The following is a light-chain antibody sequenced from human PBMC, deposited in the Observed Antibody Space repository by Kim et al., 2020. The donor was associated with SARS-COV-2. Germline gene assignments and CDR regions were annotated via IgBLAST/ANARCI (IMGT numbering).Light chain of an antibody. J-gene: IGLJ1*01. Sequence: QSITISCTGTSSEVGSYNLVSWYQQHPGKAPKLMIYEVSKRPSGVSNRFSGSKSGNTASLTISGLQAEDEADYYCCSYAGSSTFYVFGTGTKVTVL. V-gene: IGLV2-23*02. CDR2: EVS. CDR3: CSYAGSSTFYV. CDR1: SSEVGSYNL.